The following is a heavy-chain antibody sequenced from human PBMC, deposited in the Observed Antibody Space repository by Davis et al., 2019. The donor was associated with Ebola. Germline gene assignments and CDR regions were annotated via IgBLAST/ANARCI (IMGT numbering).Heavy chain of an antibody. D-gene: IGHD5-18*01. Sequence: PSETLSLTCAVYGGSFSGYYWSWIRQPPGKGLEWIGEINHSGSTNYNPSLKSRVTISVDTSKNQFSLKLSSVTAADTAVYYCASVDTAMVPVYWGQGTLVTVSS. CDR3: ASVDTAMVPVY. CDR1: GGSFSGYY. J-gene: IGHJ4*02. V-gene: IGHV4-34*01. CDR2: INHSGST.